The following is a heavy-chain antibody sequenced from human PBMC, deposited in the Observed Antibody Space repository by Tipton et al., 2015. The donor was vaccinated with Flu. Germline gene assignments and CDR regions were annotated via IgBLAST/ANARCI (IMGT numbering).Heavy chain of an antibody. CDR1: GGSFSAYY. CDR2: INHSGTT. Sequence: TLSLTCAVYGGSFSAYYWSWIRQPPGKGLEWVGEINHSGTTNYNPSLTSRVTVSADTSKKQFSLKLTSVTAADTAVYYCARDRNGWYPECMDLWGQGTMVVVSS. D-gene: IGHD2-15*01. V-gene: IGHV4-34*01. CDR3: ARDRNGWYPECMDL. J-gene: IGHJ6*02.